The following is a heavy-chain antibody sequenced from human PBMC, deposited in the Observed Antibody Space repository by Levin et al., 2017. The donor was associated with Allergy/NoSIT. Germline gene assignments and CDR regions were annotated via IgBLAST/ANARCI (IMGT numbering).Heavy chain of an antibody. CDR2: IYYSGST. CDR1: GGSIRSGGYY. D-gene: IGHD3-10*01. Sequence: SQTLSLTCTVSGGSIRSGGYYWSWIRQHPGKGLEWIGYIYYSGSTYYNPSLKSRVTISVDTSKNQFSLKLSSVTAADTAVYYCARDRGFGELGAFDYWGQGTLVTVSS. V-gene: IGHV4-31*03. J-gene: IGHJ4*02. CDR3: ARDRGFGELGAFDY.